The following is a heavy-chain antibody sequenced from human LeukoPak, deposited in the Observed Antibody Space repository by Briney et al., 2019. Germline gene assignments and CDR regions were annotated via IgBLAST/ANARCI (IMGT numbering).Heavy chain of an antibody. Sequence: SETLSLTCAVSGVSISSYYWSWIRQPPGKGLEWIGCIYYSGRTNHNPSLKSRVTISVDTSNNQFSLKLSFVTAADTAVYYCARGGPQQQLNWPDPWGQGTLVTVSS. J-gene: IGHJ5*02. CDR3: ARGGPQQQLNWPDP. CDR1: GVSISSYY. V-gene: IGHV4-59*01. D-gene: IGHD6-13*01. CDR2: IYYSGRT.